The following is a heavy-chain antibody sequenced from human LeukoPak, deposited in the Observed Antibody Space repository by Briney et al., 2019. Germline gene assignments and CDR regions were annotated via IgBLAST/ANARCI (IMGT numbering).Heavy chain of an antibody. CDR3: ARVHRGEAAMVTYFDY. D-gene: IGHD5-18*01. CDR1: GYTFTSYD. Sequence: ASVKLSCKASGYTFTSYDINWVRQATGQGLEWMGWMNPNSGNTGYAQKFQGRVTMTRNTSISTAYMELSSLRSEDTAVYYCARVHRGEAAMVTYFDYWGQGTLVTVSS. V-gene: IGHV1-8*01. CDR2: MNPNSGNT. J-gene: IGHJ4*02.